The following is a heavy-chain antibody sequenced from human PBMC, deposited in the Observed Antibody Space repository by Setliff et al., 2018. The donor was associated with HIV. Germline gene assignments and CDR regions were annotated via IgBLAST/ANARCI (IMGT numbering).Heavy chain of an antibody. CDR1: GGTFSSYA. CDR3: ARGSVESYYYYYMDV. Sequence: GASVKVSCKASGGTFSSYAISWVRRAPGQGLEWMGGIIPIFGTANYAQKFQGRVTITTDESTSTAYMELSSLRSEDTAVYYCARGSVESYYYYYMDVWGKGTTVTVSS. V-gene: IGHV1-69*05. CDR2: IIPIFGTA. D-gene: IGHD2-15*01. J-gene: IGHJ6*03.